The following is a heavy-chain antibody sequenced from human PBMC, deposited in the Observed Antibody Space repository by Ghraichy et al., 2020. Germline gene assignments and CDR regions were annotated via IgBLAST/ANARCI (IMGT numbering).Heavy chain of an antibody. V-gene: IGHV1-18*04. CDR2: ISAYSVYNGNT. D-gene: IGHD5-18*01. CDR3: ARDLGVDTSMIFFDF. CDR1: GYTFTSFG. J-gene: IGHJ4*02. Sequence: ASVKVSYKASGYTFTSFGISWVRQAPGQGLEWMGWISAYSVYNGNTNYAQKFQDRVTMTTDTSTSTAYMELRSLRSDDTAVYYCARDLGVDTSMIFFDFWGLGTLVTVSS.